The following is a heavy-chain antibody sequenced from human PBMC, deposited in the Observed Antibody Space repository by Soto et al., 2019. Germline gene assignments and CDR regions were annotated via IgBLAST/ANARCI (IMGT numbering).Heavy chain of an antibody. J-gene: IGHJ4*02. D-gene: IGHD3-3*01. CDR2: IKQDGGEE. CDR1: GFTFSSYW. CDR3: ARGSRFTIFGVAVDYFDY. V-gene: IGHV3-7*04. Sequence: GGSLRLSCAASGFTFSSYWTSWVRQAPGKGPEWVANIKQDGGEEYYVDSVKGRFTISRDNAKNSLYLQMNSLRAEGTALYYFARGSRFTIFGVAVDYFDYWGQGTMVTVSS.